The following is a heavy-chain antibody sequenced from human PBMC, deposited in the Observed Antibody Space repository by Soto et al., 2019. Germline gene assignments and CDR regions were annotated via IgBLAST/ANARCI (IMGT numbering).Heavy chain of an antibody. Sequence: GGSLRLSCAASGFTFSSYAMSWVRQAPGKGLEWVSAISGSGGSTYYADSVKGRFTISRDNSKNTLYLQMNSLRAEDTAVYYCAKSGPFMITLGGVIGPFDYWGQGTLVTVSS. CDR1: GFTFSSYA. V-gene: IGHV3-23*01. D-gene: IGHD3-16*02. CDR2: ISGSGGST. J-gene: IGHJ4*02. CDR3: AKSGPFMITLGGVIGPFDY.